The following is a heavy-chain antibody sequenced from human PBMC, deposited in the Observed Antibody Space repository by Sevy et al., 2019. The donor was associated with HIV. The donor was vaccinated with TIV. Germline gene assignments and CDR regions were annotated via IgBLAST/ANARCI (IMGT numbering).Heavy chain of an antibody. V-gene: IGHV4-34*01. D-gene: IGHD6-13*01. CDR2: INHSGST. Sequence: SETLSLTCAVYGGSFSGYYWSWIRQPPGKGLEWIGEINHSGSTNYNPSLKSRVTISVDTSKNQFSLKLSSVTAADTAVYYCARGRRIAVAGTGFVYWGQGTLVTDSS. CDR1: GGSFSGYY. CDR3: ARGRRIAVAGTGFVY. J-gene: IGHJ4*02.